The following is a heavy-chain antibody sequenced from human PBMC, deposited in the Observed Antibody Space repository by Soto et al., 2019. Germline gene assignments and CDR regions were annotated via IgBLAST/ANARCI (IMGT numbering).Heavy chain of an antibody. D-gene: IGHD1-20*01. V-gene: IGHV1-18*01. CDR1: CYTFRTSG. CDR2: IRPDNGNR. CDR3: ARDTESNRYND. J-gene: IGHJ1*01. Sequence: ASVQISSKTACYTFRTSGISWVRQAPGQGLEWVGWIRPDNGNRKSAQRLQGRVTLTTDTSASTAYLELRSLTSDDTAMYYCARDTESNRYNDWGQGTLVTVSS.